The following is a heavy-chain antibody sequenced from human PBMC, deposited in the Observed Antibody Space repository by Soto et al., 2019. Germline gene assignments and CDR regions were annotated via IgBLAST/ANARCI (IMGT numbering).Heavy chain of an antibody. D-gene: IGHD6-19*01. CDR1: GGSISSGGYY. J-gene: IGHJ6*02. Sequence: SETLSLTCTVSGGSISSGGYYWSWIRQHPGKGLEWIGYIHYSGTTYYNPSLKSRLTMSVDSSKNQFSLKVYSVTAADTAIYYCARIAVTYYYYGMDVWGQGTTVTVSS. CDR3: ARIAVTYYYYGMDV. V-gene: IGHV4-31*03. CDR2: IHYSGTT.